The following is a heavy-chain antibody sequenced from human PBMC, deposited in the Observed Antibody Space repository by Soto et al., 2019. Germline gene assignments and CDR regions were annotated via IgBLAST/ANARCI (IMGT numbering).Heavy chain of an antibody. V-gene: IGHV4-30-2*01. CDR3: ARVPGP. CDR1: GGSISSGGYS. Sequence: QLQESGSGLVKPSQTLSLTCAVSGGSISSGGYSWSWIRQPPGKGLDWIGYIYHSGSTYYNPSLKSRVTISVDRSKNQFSLELSAVTAADTAVYYCARVPGPWGQGTLVTVSS. J-gene: IGHJ5*02. CDR2: IYHSGST.